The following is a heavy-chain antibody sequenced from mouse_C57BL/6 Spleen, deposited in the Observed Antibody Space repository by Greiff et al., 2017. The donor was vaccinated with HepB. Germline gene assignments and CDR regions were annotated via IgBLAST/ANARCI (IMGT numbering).Heavy chain of an antibody. CDR2: ISSGGSYT. CDR1: GFTFSSYG. J-gene: IGHJ2*01. CDR3: ARQGIHAVGNY. Sequence: EVKLMESGGDLVKPGGSLKLSCAASGFTFSSYGMSWVRQTPDKRLEWVATISSGGSYTYYPDSVKGRFAISRDNAKNTLYLQMSSLKSEDTAMYYCARQGIHAVGNYWGQGTTLTVSS. D-gene: IGHD1-1*01. V-gene: IGHV5-6*01.